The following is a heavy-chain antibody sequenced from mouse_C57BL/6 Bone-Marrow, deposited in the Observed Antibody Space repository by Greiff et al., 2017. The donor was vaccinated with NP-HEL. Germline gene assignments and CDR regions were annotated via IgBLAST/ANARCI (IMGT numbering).Heavy chain of an antibody. V-gene: IGHV1-4*01. CDR2: INPCSGYT. Sequence: QVQLQQSGAELARPGASVKMSCKASGYTFTSYTMHWVKQRPGQGLEWIGYINPCSGYTKYNQKFKDKATLTADKSSSTAYMQLSSLTSEDSAVYYCARLNYGCSYGMDYWGQGTLVTVSA. CDR3: ARLNYGCSYGMDY. J-gene: IGHJ3*01. CDR1: GYTFTSYT. D-gene: IGHD1-1*01.